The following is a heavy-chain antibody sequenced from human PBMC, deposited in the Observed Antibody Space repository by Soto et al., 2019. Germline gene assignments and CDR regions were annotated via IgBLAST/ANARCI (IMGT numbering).Heavy chain of an antibody. D-gene: IGHD3-10*01. CDR3: AKCMGSGSYYNPTYYGMDV. Sequence: QVQLVESGGGVVQPGRSLRLSCAASGFTLSSYGMHWVRQAPGKGLEWVAVISYDGSNKYYADSVKGRFTISRDNSKNTLYLQMNSLRAEDTAVYYCAKCMGSGSYYNPTYYGMDVWGQGTTVTVSS. CDR2: ISYDGSNK. CDR1: GFTLSSYG. J-gene: IGHJ6*02. V-gene: IGHV3-30*18.